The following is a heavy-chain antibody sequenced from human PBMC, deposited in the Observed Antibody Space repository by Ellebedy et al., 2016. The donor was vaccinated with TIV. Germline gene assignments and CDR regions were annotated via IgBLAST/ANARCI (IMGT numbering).Heavy chain of an antibody. D-gene: IGHD3-22*01. Sequence: SVKVSCXASGGTFSSYAISWVRQAPGQGLEWMGGIVPMFGAVHYAQKFQGRVTVSADEPTTTAYMELTSLISEDTAVYYCARALVITPGGRTFHYYYIMDVWGQGTTVTVSS. CDR2: IVPMFGAV. J-gene: IGHJ6*02. CDR1: GGTFSSYA. CDR3: ARALVITPGGRTFHYYYIMDV. V-gene: IGHV1-69*13.